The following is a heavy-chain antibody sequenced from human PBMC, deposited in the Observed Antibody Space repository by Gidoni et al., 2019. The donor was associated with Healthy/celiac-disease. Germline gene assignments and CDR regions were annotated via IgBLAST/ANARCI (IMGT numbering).Heavy chain of an antibody. CDR3: ARAYDYRFYYYYGMDV. D-gene: IGHD4-4*01. Sequence: QVQLVQSGAEVKKPGASVKVSCKASGYTFTSYGISWVRQAPGQGLEWMGWISAYNGNTNYAQKLQGRVTMTTDTSTSTAYMELRSLRSDDTAVYYCARAYDYRFYYYYGMDVWGQGTTVTVSS. J-gene: IGHJ6*02. CDR2: ISAYNGNT. V-gene: IGHV1-18*01. CDR1: GYTFTSYG.